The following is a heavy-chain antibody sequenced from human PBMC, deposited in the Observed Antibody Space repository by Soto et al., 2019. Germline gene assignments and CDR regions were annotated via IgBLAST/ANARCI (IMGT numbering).Heavy chain of an antibody. CDR2: IKSKTDGGTT. D-gene: IGHD5-12*01. CDR3: TTEEWLRFLGAYSDYYS. J-gene: IGHJ4*02. V-gene: IGHV3-15*01. Sequence: GGSLRLSCAASGFTFSNAWMSWVREAPGKGLEWVGRIKSKTDGGTTDYAAPVKGRFTISRDDSKNTLYLQMNSLKTEDTAVYYCTTEEWLRFLGAYSDYYSWGQGTLVTVSS. CDR1: GFTFSNAW.